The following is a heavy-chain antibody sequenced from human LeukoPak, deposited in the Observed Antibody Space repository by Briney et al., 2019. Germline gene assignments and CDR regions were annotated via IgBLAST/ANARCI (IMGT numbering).Heavy chain of an antibody. CDR3: ARAFGGGYDYNDY. V-gene: IGHV3-74*01. J-gene: IGHJ4*02. Sequence: PGGSLRLPCAASGFTFSNYWMHWVRQGPGKRLVWVSRISTDGRSISYAESVKGRFTISRDNAKNTLYLHMNSLRAEDTAVYYCARAFGGGYDYNDYWGQGTLVTVSS. D-gene: IGHD5-12*01. CDR2: ISTDGRSI. CDR1: GFTFSNYW.